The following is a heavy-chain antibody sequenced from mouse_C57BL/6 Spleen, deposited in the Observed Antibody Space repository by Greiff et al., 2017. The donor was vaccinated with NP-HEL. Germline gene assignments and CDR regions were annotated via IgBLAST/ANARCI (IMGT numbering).Heavy chain of an antibody. Sequence: VQLQESGPELVKPGASVKISCKASGYAFSSSWMNWVKQRPGKGLEWIGRIYPGDGDTNYNGKFKGKATLTADKSSSTAYMQLSSLTSEDSAVYFCARVGVVPRYFDYWGQGTTLTVSS. CDR2: IYPGDGDT. CDR1: GYAFSSSW. D-gene: IGHD1-1*01. V-gene: IGHV1-82*01. CDR3: ARVGVVPRYFDY. J-gene: IGHJ2*01.